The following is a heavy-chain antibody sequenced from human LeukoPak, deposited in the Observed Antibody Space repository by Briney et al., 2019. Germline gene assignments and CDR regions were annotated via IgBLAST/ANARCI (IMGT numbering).Heavy chain of an antibody. J-gene: IGHJ6*02. CDR1: GGSISSGGYY. CDR3: ARAAIYYYYGMDV. D-gene: IGHD2-2*01. Sequence: SETLSLTCTVSGGSISSGGYYWSWIRQPPGKGLEWIGYIYHSGSTYYNPSLKSRVTISVDRSKNQFSLKLSSVTAADTAVYYCARAAIYYYYGMDVWGQGTTVTVSS. V-gene: IGHV4-30-2*01. CDR2: IYHSGST.